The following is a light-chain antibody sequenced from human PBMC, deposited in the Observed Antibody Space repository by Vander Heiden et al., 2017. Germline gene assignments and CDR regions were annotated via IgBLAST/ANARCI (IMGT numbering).Light chain of an antibody. CDR3: QVWDSSSDHVV. J-gene: IGLJ2*01. Sequence: SYVLTQPPSVSVAAGQTARITCGGKNIGRKRVHWYQQKPGQATVLVVYDDSDRPSGIPGRFSGSNSGNTATLTISRVEAGDEADYYCQVWDSSSDHVVFGGGTKLTVL. CDR1: NIGRKR. V-gene: IGLV3-21*02. CDR2: DDS.